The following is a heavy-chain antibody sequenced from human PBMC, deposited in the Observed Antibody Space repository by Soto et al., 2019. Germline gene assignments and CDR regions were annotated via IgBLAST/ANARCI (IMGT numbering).Heavy chain of an antibody. CDR3: AGERKFDFWRKGLDV. CDR1: GYTFTTYD. Sequence: ASLKFSCKASGYTFTTYDINWVRQAPVQGLEWLGWMDPNSGSTGYAQNFQGRITMTTNISRNTAHIELRSLQSEDTAVYYCAGERKFDFWRKGLDVWGQGTTVTVSS. V-gene: IGHV1-8*01. CDR2: MDPNSGST. J-gene: IGHJ6*02. D-gene: IGHD3-3*01.